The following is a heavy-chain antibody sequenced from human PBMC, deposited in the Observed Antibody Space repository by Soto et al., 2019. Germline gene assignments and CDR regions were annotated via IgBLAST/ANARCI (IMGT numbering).Heavy chain of an antibody. CDR2: IIPIFGIA. Sequence: GASVKVSCKESGGTFSSYAIAWVRQAPGQGLEWMGGIIPIFGIANYAQKFQGRVAITADESTNTAYMELSSLRSDNTAMYYCAREWAEITVFGVLNPSFGMDAWGQGTTVTVS. V-gene: IGHV1-69*13. J-gene: IGHJ6*02. CDR1: GGTFSSYA. CDR3: AREWAEITVFGVLNPSFGMDA. D-gene: IGHD3-3*01.